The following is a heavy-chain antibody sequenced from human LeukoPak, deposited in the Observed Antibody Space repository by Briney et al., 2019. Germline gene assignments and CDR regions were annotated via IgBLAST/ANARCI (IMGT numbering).Heavy chain of an antibody. V-gene: IGHV4-39*01. CDR1: GAYISGSRYY. CDR2: ISYGGNT. CDR3: ARLNNNGGTYFDS. Sequence: SETLSLTCTVSGAYISGSRYYWGWIRQPPGKGLERIGRISYGGNTFYSPSLKSRVTISVDTSRNQFSLKLSSVTAADTSVYYCARLNNNGGTYFDSWGQGTLVTVSS. J-gene: IGHJ4*02. D-gene: IGHD1/OR15-1a*01.